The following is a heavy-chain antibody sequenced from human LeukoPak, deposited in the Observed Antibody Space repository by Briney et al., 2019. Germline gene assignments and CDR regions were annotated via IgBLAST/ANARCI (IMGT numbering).Heavy chain of an antibody. CDR2: IREDGNEK. CDR1: GFTFTSYW. CDR3: ARGGDWFDT. J-gene: IGHJ5*02. D-gene: IGHD2-15*01. Sequence: PGGSLRPSCAASGFTFTSYWMSWVRQAPGKGLEWVANIREDGNEKYYVDSVKGRFTISRDNAKNSLYLQMNSLRAEDTAVYHCARGGDWFDTWGQGTLVTVSS. V-gene: IGHV3-7*01.